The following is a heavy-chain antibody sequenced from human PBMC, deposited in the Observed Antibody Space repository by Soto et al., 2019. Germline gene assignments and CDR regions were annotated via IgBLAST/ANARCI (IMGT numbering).Heavy chain of an antibody. CDR3: ARDVGDYGSGSYDGNWFDP. J-gene: IGHJ5*02. CDR1: GGSVSSGGYY. D-gene: IGHD3-10*01. Sequence: SETLSLTCTVSGGSVSSGGYYWSWIRQHPGKGLEWIGYIYYSGSTYYNPSLKSRVTISVDTSKNQFSLKLSSVTAADTAVYYCARDVGDYGSGSYDGNWFDPWGQGTLVTVSS. V-gene: IGHV4-31*03. CDR2: IYYSGST.